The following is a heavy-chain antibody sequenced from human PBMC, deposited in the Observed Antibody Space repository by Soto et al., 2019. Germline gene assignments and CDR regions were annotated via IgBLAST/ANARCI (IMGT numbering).Heavy chain of an antibody. CDR3: ARGGYSSGWYHFDY. CDR2: INHSGST. CDR1: GGSLSVSY. D-gene: IGHD6-19*01. Sequence: PSEPLSRTCAVYGGSLSVSYWSWIRHPPGKGLEWIGEINHSGSTNHNPSLKSRVTLSLDTSKNQFSLNLSSVTAADTAVYHCARGGYSSGWYHFDYWGQGTLVTVSS. V-gene: IGHV4-34*01. J-gene: IGHJ4*02.